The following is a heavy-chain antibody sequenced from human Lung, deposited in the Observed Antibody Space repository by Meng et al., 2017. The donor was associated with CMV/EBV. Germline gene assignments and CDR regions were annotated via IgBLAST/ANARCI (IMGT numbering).Heavy chain of an antibody. CDR2: ISGSGSTI. V-gene: IGHV3-11*01. CDR1: GFTFSDYY. D-gene: IGHD1/OR15-1a*01. J-gene: IGHJ6*02. Sequence: SXKISXAASGFTFSDYYMSWIRQAPGKGLEWVSYISGSGSTIYYADSVKGRFTISRDNAKNSLYLQMNSLRAEDTAVYYCARTGTSTNYYYYYGMDVWGQGTXVTVSS. CDR3: ARTGTSTNYYYYYGMDV.